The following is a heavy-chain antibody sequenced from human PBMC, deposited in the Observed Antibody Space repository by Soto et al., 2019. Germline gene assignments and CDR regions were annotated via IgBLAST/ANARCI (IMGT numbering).Heavy chain of an antibody. CDR1: GFTFSSYS. Sequence: PGGSLRLSCAASGFTFSSYSMNWVRQAPGKGLEWVSYISSSSSTIYYADSVKGRFTISRDNAKNSLYLQMNSLRDEDTAVYYCATPPQHIAAAVPKRYYGMDVWGQGPTLTVSS. V-gene: IGHV3-48*02. CDR3: ATPPQHIAAAVPKRYYGMDV. D-gene: IGHD6-13*01. J-gene: IGHJ6*02. CDR2: ISSSSSTI.